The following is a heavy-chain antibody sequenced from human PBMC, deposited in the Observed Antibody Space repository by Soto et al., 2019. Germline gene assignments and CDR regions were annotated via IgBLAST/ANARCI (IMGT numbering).Heavy chain of an antibody. V-gene: IGHV3-21*04. D-gene: IGHD5-18*01. CDR1: GFTFSSYA. Sequence: GGSLRLSCAASGFTFSSYAMSWVRQAPGKGLEWVSRISSSGSSIYYADSVKGRFTISRDNAKNSLCLQMNSLRAEDTAVYYCARDHPGLMIQLWLPYYYYMDVWGKGTTVTVSS. J-gene: IGHJ6*03. CDR3: ARDHPGLMIQLWLPYYYYMDV. CDR2: ISSSGSSI.